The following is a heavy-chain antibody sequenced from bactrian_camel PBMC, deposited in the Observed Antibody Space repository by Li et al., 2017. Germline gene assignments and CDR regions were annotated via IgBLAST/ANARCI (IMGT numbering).Heavy chain of an antibody. CDR1: GITFSRHD. V-gene: IGHV3S1*01. Sequence: HVQLVESGGGLVQPGKSLRLSCVASGITFSRHDMSWVRQAPGKEVEWVAGITSLPSLFRSTSYADSVKGRFTISRDNAKNTLYLRLNSLKTEDTAMYYCSKGSVAYVCPACYDSNHRGQGTQVTVS. J-gene: IGHJ4*01. CDR2: ITSLPSLFRST. CDR3: SKGSVAYVCPACYDSNH. D-gene: IGHD3*01.